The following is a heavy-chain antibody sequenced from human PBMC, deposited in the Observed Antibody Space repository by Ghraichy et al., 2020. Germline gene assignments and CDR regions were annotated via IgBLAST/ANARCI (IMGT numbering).Heavy chain of an antibody. Sequence: SQTLSLTCTVSGGSISSYYWSWLRQTPGKGLEWIGHIYYSGSTNYNPSLKSRVTMSVDTSKNQFFLKLTSVTAADTAIYYFARVRPPYGSGTFAFDYWGQGTLVTVSS. V-gene: IGHV4-59*01. J-gene: IGHJ4*02. CDR1: GGSISSYY. CDR3: ARVRPPYGSGTFAFDY. D-gene: IGHD3-10*01. CDR2: IYYSGST.